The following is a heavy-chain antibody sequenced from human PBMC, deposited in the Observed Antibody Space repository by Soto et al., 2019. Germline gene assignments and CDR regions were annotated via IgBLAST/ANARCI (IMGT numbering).Heavy chain of an antibody. CDR1: GFTFSSYA. CDR2: ISGSGGST. J-gene: IGHJ3*02. Sequence: PGGSLRLSCAAPGFTFSSYAMSWVRQAPGKGLEWVSAISGSGGSTYYADSVKGRFTISRDNSKNTLYLQMNSLRAEDTAVYYCAKARTYYDEKGAFDIWGQGTMVTVSS. CDR3: AKARTYYDEKGAFDI. V-gene: IGHV3-23*01. D-gene: IGHD3-3*01.